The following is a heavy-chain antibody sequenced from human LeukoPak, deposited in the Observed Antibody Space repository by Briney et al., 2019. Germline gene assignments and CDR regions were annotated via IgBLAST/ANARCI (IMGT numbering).Heavy chain of an antibody. D-gene: IGHD3-3*01. V-gene: IGHV1-69*05. CDR3: ARGPALHYDFWSGPRYYYYYYMDV. CDR1: GGTFSSYA. CDR2: IIPIFGTA. Sequence: ASVKVSCKASGGTFSSYAISWVRQAPGQGLDWMGGIIPIFGTANYAQKFQGRVTITTDESTSTAYMGLSSMRSEDTAVYYCARGPALHYDFWSGPRYYYYYYMDVWGKGTTVTVSS. J-gene: IGHJ6*03.